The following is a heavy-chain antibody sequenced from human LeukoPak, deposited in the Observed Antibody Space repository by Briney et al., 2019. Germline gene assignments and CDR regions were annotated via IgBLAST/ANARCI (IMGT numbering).Heavy chain of an antibody. CDR2: ICYSGNT. Sequence: SQTLSLTCTVSGGSVSSSTYCWSWIRQPPGKGLDWVGDICYSGNTNSGNTTYNPSLKSRVTISVDTSKNQFSLKLTSVTAADTAVYYCARDQVGSSWLDYWGQGTLVTVSS. CDR3: ARDQVGSSWLDY. V-gene: IGHV4-61*01. CDR1: GGSVSSSTYC. D-gene: IGHD6-13*01. J-gene: IGHJ4*02.